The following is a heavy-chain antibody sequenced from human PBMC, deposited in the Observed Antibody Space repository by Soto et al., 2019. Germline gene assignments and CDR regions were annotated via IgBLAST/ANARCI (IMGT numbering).Heavy chain of an antibody. D-gene: IGHD2-15*01. J-gene: IGHJ3*01. V-gene: IGHV1-46*03. CDR1: GYTFTDYY. CDR2: INPSGGSS. CDR3: ARESVVAANGFDF. Sequence: VLLVQSGAEVKKPGASMKDSCQASGYTFTDYYIHWVRQAPGQGLEWMGVINPSGGSSSYVQNFQGRVTMTRDTSTSTVYLELSSLRSEDTAVYYCARESVVAANGFDFWGPGTMVAVSS.